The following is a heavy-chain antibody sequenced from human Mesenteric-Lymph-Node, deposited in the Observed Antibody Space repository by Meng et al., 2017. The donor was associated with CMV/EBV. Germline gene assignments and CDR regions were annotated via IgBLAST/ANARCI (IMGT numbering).Heavy chain of an antibody. Sequence: SGGYYWTWSRQPPGKGLEWIAYIYYAGSTNYTPSLKSRVTISVDTSKNQFSLRLTSVTAADTAVYYCARQDYDMLTGNYNGWYVDLWGRGTLVTVSS. CDR1: SGGYY. CDR3: ARQDYDMLTGNYNGWYVDL. V-gene: IGHV4-61*07. D-gene: IGHD3-9*01. J-gene: IGHJ2*01. CDR2: IYYAGST.